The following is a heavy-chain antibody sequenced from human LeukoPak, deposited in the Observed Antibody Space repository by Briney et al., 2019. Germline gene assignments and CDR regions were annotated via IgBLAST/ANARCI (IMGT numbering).Heavy chain of an antibody. CDR2: INPNSGGT. CDR3: ARESTVYDSSGYYWYPNPLGY. J-gene: IGHJ4*02. V-gene: IGHV1-2*02. CDR1: GYTFTGYY. Sequence: ASVKVSCKASGYTFTGYYMHWVRQAPGQGLEWMGWINPNSGGTNYAQKFQGRVTMTRDTSISTAYMELSRLRSDDTAVYYCARESTVYDSSGYYWYPNPLGYWGQGTLVTVSS. D-gene: IGHD3-22*01.